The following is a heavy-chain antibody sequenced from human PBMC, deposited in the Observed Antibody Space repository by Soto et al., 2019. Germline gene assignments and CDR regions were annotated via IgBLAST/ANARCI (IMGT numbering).Heavy chain of an antibody. J-gene: IGHJ4*02. Sequence: LSLTCTVSGGSINTFYWGWVRQPAGKGLEWIGRIFSSGSTSFNPSLESRVAMSVDTSKNHFSLNLSSVTAADMAVYYCAREGSYSAYNFAHGIQLWSFDFWGQGALVTVSS. V-gene: IGHV4-4*07. D-gene: IGHD5-12*01. CDR2: IFSSGST. CDR1: GGSINTFY. CDR3: AREGSYSAYNFAHGIQLWSFDF.